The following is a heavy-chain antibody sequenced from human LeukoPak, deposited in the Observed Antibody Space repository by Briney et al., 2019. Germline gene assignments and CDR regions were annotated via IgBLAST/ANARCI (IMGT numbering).Heavy chain of an antibody. V-gene: IGHV1-46*01. J-gene: IGHJ4*02. D-gene: IGHD4-17*01. CDR2: INPSGGST. Sequence: ASVKVSCKTSGYTFTSYYIHWVRQAPGQGLEWMGIINPSGGSTSYAQKFQGRVTMTRDTSTSTVYMYLSSLRSEDTAVYYCARDSLYGVVDYWGQGALVTVSS. CDR3: ARDSLYGVVDY. CDR1: GYTFTSYY.